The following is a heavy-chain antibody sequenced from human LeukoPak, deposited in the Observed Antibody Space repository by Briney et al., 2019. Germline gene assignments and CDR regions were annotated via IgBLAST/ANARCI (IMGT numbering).Heavy chain of an antibody. Sequence: SGTLSLTCAVYGGSFSGYYWSWIRQPPGKGLEWIGEINHSGSTNYNPSLKSRVTISVGTSKNQFSLKLSSVTAADTAVYYCARGLLPVGGYAFDIWGQGTMVTVSS. J-gene: IGHJ3*02. CDR1: GGSFSGYY. D-gene: IGHD2-15*01. V-gene: IGHV4-34*01. CDR2: INHSGST. CDR3: ARGLLPVGGYAFDI.